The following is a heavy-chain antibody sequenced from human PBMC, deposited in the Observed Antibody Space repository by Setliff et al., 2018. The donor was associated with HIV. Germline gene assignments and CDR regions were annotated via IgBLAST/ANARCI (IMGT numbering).Heavy chain of an antibody. CDR2: IYCSGST. CDR1: GGSISSSSYY. Sequence: SETLSLTCTVSGGSISSSSYYWGWIRQPPGKGLEWIGSIYCSGSTYYNPSLKSRVTISVDTSKNQFSLKLSSVTAADTAVYYCAGGPELRYYYNGMDVWGQGTTVTVSS. V-gene: IGHV4-39*01. J-gene: IGHJ6*02. CDR3: AGGPELRYYYNGMDV. D-gene: IGHD1-26*01.